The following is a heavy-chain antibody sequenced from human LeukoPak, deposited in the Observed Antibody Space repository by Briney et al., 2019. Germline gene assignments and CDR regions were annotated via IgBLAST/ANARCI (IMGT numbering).Heavy chain of an antibody. D-gene: IGHD1-26*01. V-gene: IGHV3-21*01. Sequence: GGSLRLSCAASGFTFSSYSMNWVRQAPGKGLEWFSSISSSSSYIYYADSVKGRFTISRDNAKNSLYLQMNSLRAEDTAVYYCARGLVGATGAYYFDYWGQGTLVTVSS. J-gene: IGHJ4*02. CDR2: ISSSSSYI. CDR1: GFTFSSYS. CDR3: ARGLVGATGAYYFDY.